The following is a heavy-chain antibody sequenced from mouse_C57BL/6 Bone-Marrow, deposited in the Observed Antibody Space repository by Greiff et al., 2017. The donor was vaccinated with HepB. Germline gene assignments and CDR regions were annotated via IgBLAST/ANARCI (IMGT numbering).Heavy chain of an antibody. CDR2: INPNNGGT. Sequence: VQLKQSGPELVKPGASVKIPCKASGYTFTDYNMDWVKQSHGKSLEWIGDINPNNGGTIYNQKFKGKATLTVDKSSSTAYMELRSLTSEDTAVYYCLRSYAMDYWGQGTSVTVSS. V-gene: IGHV1-18*01. J-gene: IGHJ4*01. D-gene: IGHD1-1*01. CDR3: LRSYAMDY. CDR1: GYTFTDYN.